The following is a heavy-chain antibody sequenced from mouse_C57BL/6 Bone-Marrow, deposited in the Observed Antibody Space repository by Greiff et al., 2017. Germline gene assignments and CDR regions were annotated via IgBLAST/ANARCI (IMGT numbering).Heavy chain of an antibody. CDR1: GFTFSSYA. J-gene: IGHJ2*01. D-gene: IGHD2-13*01. Sequence: EVQVVESGEGLVKPGGSLKLACAASGFTFSSYAMSWVRQTPEKRLEWVAYISSGGDYIYYADTVKGRFTISRDNARNTLYLQMSSLRSEDTAMYYCTRGLQDYWGQGTTLTVSS. CDR2: ISSGGDYI. CDR3: TRGLQDY. V-gene: IGHV5-9-1*02.